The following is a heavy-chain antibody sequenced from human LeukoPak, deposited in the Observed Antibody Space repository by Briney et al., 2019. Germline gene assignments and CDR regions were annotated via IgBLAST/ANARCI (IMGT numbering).Heavy chain of an antibody. CDR3: ARQEVVRATGGDY. D-gene: IGHD1-26*01. J-gene: IGHJ4*02. CDR1: GGSISSSSYY. CDR2: IYYSGST. V-gene: IGHV4-39*01. Sequence: PSETLSLTCTVSGGSISSSSYYWGWIRQPPGKGLEWIGSIYYSGSTYFNPSLKSRVTISVDTSKNQLSLKLSSVTAADTAVYYCARQEVVRATGGDYWGQGTLVTVSS.